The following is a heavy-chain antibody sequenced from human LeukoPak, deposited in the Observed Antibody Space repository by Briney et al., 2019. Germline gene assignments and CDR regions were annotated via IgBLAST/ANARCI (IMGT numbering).Heavy chain of an antibody. Sequence: SETLSLTCAVYGGSFSGYYWSWLRHPPGKGLEGIGEVNHSGSTNYNPSLKSRVTISVDTSKNQFSLKLRSVTAADTAVYYCARRRDWNDVLDSWGQGTLVTVSS. D-gene: IGHD1-1*01. CDR2: VNHSGST. V-gene: IGHV4-34*01. CDR1: GGSFSGYY. J-gene: IGHJ4*02. CDR3: ARRRDWNDVLDS.